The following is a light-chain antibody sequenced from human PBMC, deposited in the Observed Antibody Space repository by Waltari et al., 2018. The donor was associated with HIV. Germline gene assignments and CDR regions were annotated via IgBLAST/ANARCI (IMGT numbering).Light chain of an antibody. Sequence: QSVLTQPPSPPGTPGQRDCISCSGSRSNIGSNYVYWYRPLPGTAPKPLVYRNDERPSGVPDRFSGSKSGTSASLALSGLRSEDEADYYCAAWDNSLSAWVFGGGTKLTVL. J-gene: IGLJ3*02. CDR1: RSNIGSNY. CDR2: RND. V-gene: IGLV1-47*01. CDR3: AAWDNSLSAWV.